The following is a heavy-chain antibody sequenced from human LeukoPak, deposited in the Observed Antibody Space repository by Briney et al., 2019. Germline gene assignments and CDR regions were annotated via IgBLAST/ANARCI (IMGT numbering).Heavy chain of an antibody. CDR3: ARRVKYDFWSASLPHAFDI. CDR1: GGSISSYY. D-gene: IGHD3-3*01. V-gene: IGHV4-4*09. J-gene: IGHJ3*02. CDR2: IYTSGST. Sequence: SETLSLTCTVSGGSISSYYWSWIRQPPGKGLEGIGYIYTSGSTNYNPSLKSRVTISVDTSKNQFSLKLSSVTAADTAVYYCARRVKYDFWSASLPHAFDIWGQGTMVTVSS.